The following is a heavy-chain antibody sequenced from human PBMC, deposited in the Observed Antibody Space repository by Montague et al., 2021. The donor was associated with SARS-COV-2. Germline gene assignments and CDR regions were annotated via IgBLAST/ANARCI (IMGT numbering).Heavy chain of an antibody. Sequence: SETLSLTCVVSGDSISTDNWWTCVRLPPGKGLVWFGELYHTGSTTYKPSLKSRVTISVDTSKNQFSLKLSSATAADTAVYYCARVPYRLLVVPRYYGMDVWGQGTTVTVSS. J-gene: IGHJ6*02. V-gene: IGHV4-4*02. CDR2: LYHTGST. CDR1: GDSISTDNW. D-gene: IGHD2-2*01. CDR3: ARVPYRLLVVPRYYGMDV.